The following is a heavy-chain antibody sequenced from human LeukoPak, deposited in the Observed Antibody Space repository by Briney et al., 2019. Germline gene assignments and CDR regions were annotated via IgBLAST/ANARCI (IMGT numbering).Heavy chain of an antibody. CDR1: GYTFTSYY. J-gene: IGHJ5*02. V-gene: IGHV1-46*01. D-gene: IGHD4-11*01. CDR3: AREPYSSVGNNWFDP. CDR2: INPSGGST. Sequence: ASVKVSCKASGYTFTSYYMHWVRQAPGQGLEWMGIINPSGGSTSYAQKFQGRVTMTRDMSTSTVYMELSSLRSEDTAVYYCAREPYSSVGNNWFDPRGQGTLVTVSS.